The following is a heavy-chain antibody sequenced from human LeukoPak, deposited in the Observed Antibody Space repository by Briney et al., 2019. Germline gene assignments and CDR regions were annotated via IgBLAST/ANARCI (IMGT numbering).Heavy chain of an antibody. D-gene: IGHD4-17*01. CDR1: GYTFTSYD. CDR3: AVVTTVNLQWRDY. Sequence: ASVKVSCKASGYTFTSYDINWVRQATGRGLEWMGWMNPNSGNTGYAQKFQGRVTMTRNTSISTAYMELSSLRSEDTAVYYCAVVTTVNLQWRDYWGQGTLVTVSS. CDR2: MNPNSGNT. J-gene: IGHJ4*02. V-gene: IGHV1-8*01.